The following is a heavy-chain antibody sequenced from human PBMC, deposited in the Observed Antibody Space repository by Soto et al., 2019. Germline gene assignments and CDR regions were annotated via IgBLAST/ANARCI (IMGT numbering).Heavy chain of an antibody. V-gene: IGHV1-46*01. Sequence: QVQLVQSGAEVKKPGASVKVSCKASGYTFTSYYMHWVRQAPGQGLEWMGIINPSGGSTSYAQKFQGRGTMTRDTSTSTVYMELSSLRSEDTAVYYCARDSDTAMVSVVLNYWGQGTLVTVSS. J-gene: IGHJ4*02. CDR2: INPSGGST. CDR3: ARDSDTAMVSVVLNY. CDR1: GYTFTSYY. D-gene: IGHD5-18*01.